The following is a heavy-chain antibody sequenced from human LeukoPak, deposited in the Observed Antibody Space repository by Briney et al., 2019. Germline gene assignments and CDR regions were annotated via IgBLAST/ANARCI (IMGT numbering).Heavy chain of an antibody. CDR3: ANAAAPLAYYYMDV. CDR1: GFTFSSYA. CDR2: ISGSGGST. D-gene: IGHD2-2*01. J-gene: IGHJ6*03. V-gene: IGHV3-23*01. Sequence: GGSLRLSCAAPGFTFSSYAMSWVRQAPGKGLEWVSAISGSGGSTYYADSVKGRFTISRDNSKNTLYLQMNSLRAEDTAVYYCANAAAPLAYYYMDVWGKGTTVTVSS.